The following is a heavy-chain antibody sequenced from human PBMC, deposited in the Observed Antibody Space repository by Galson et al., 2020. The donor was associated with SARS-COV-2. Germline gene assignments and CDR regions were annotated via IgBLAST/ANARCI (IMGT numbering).Heavy chain of an antibody. Sequence: GGSMRLSCAAYGFMFSTYRMRWVRQAPGTSLEWVSYISGSTTSEHYAHSVRGRFTISRDNTENSLYLQMNALRVEDTAVYYCAREKTATGTAWFDPWGQGTLVTVSS. CDR2: ISGSTTSE. V-gene: IGHV3-21*06. D-gene: IGHD3-10*01. CDR1: GFMFSTYR. CDR3: AREKTATGTAWFDP. J-gene: IGHJ5*02.